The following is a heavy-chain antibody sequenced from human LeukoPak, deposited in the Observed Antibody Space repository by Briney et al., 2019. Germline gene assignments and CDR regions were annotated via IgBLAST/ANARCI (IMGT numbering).Heavy chain of an antibody. J-gene: IGHJ4*02. CDR2: IGPHSTFT. V-gene: IGHV1-2*02. CDR3: VREGEGPLSKDFDY. CDR1: GFTFTDHY. D-gene: IGHD2/OR15-2a*01. Sequence: RASRKVSCKSSGFTFTDHYIHWVRQGPGQGLEWMGYIGPHSTFTSSPQEFQGRVTMTRDASMSTAYMELTRLTSDDTAVYYCVREGEGPLSKDFDYWGQGTLVTVSS.